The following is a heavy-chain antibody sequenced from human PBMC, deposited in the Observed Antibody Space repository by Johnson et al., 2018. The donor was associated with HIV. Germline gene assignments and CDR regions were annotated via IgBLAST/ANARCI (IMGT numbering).Heavy chain of an antibody. CDR1: GFTFDDYG. Sequence: VQLVESGGGVVRPGGSLRLSCAASGFTFDDYGMSWVRQAPGKGLEWVSGISWNSGSIGYADSVKGRFTISRDNAKNSLSLQTNSLRAEDTAVYYCALEAVRSTDAFDIWGQGTMVIVSS. D-gene: IGHD3-10*01. V-gene: IGHV3-20*04. J-gene: IGHJ3*02. CDR3: ALEAVRSTDAFDI. CDR2: ISWNSGSI.